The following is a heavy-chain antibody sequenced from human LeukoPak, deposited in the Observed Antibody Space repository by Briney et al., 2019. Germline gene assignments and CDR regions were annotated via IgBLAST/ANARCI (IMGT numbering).Heavy chain of an antibody. Sequence: PSDTLSLTCTVSGGSISSYYWSWIRQPPGKGLEWIGYIYYSGSTNYNPSLKSRVTISVDTSKNQFSLKLSSVTAADTAVYYCAKHYGSGSYYLDYWGQGTLVTVSS. D-gene: IGHD3-10*01. V-gene: IGHV4-59*01. CDR2: IYYSGST. CDR3: AKHYGSGSYYLDY. J-gene: IGHJ4*02. CDR1: GGSISSYY.